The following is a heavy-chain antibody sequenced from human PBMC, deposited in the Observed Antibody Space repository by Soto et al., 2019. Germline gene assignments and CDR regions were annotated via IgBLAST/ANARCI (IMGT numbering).Heavy chain of an antibody. CDR2: ISGSGGST. Sequence: PGGSLRLSCAASGFTLRTYAMTWVRQAPGKGLEWVSGISGSGGSTFYADSVKGRFTISRDNSKNTLYLRMNSLRAEDTAVYYCAKPLRDQVLCTFDIWGQGTVVTVSS. CDR3: AKPLRDQVLCTFDI. V-gene: IGHV3-23*01. D-gene: IGHD2-2*01. J-gene: IGHJ3*02. CDR1: GFTLRTYA.